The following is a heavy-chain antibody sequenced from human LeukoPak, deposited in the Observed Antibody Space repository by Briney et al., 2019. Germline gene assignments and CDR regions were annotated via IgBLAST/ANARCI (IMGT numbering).Heavy chain of an antibody. CDR2: IYYSGST. Sequence: SETLSLTCTVSGGSISSSSYYWGWIRQPPGKGLEWIGSIYYSGSTYYNPSLKSRVTISVDTSKNQFSLKLSSVTAADTAVYYCARLAARPTGAFDIWDQGTMVTVSS. J-gene: IGHJ3*02. V-gene: IGHV4-39*01. CDR1: GGSISSSSYY. CDR3: ARLAARPTGAFDI. D-gene: IGHD6-6*01.